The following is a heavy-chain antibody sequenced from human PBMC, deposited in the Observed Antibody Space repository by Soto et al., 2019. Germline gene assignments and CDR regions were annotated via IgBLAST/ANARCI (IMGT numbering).Heavy chain of an antibody. CDR3: ARRISITMVRGVRDYYYMDV. CDR2: IYYSGST. Sequence: KPSETLSLTCTVSGGSISSYYWSWIRQPPGKGLEWIGYIYYSGSTNYNPSLKSRVTISVDTSKNQFSLKLSSVTAADTAVYYCARRISITMVRGVRDYYYMDVWGKGXTVTVSS. CDR1: GGSISSYY. D-gene: IGHD3-10*01. V-gene: IGHV4-59*01. J-gene: IGHJ6*03.